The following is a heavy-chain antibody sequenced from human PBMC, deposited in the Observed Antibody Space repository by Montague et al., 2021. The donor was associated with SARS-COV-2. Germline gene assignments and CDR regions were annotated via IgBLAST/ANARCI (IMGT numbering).Heavy chain of an antibody. Sequence: SETLSLTCSVSGGSISSSYWSWIRQPAGRGMEWIGRIYASGSTKYNPSLKSRVTISVDTSKNQFSLKVSSVTAADAAVYYCARDLSSSWSYWFDPWGQGTLVTVSS. D-gene: IGHD6-13*01. CDR3: ARDLSSSWSYWFDP. J-gene: IGHJ5*02. V-gene: IGHV4-4*07. CDR2: IYASGST. CDR1: GGSISSSY.